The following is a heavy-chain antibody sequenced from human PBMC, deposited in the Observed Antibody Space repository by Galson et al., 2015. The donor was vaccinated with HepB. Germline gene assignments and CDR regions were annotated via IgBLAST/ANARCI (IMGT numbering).Heavy chain of an antibody. J-gene: IGHJ5*02. CDR2: IYYSGST. D-gene: IGHD6-13*01. CDR3: ARGNPSSSWYSLGFDP. V-gene: IGHV4-39*07. Sequence: ETLSLTCTVSGGSISSSSYYWGWIRQPPGKGLEWIGSIYYSGSTYYNPSLKSRVTISVDTSKNQFSLKLSSVTAADTAMYYCARGNPSSSWYSLGFDPWGQGTLVTVSS. CDR1: GGSISSSSYY.